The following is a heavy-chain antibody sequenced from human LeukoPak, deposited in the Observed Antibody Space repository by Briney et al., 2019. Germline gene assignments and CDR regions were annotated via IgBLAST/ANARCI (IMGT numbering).Heavy chain of an antibody. D-gene: IGHD3-10*01. CDR1: GGSINSAAYY. CDR3: AREDSGSYYNYYYFYMDV. CDR2: IYSGGGT. J-gene: IGHJ6*03. V-gene: IGHV4-61*02. Sequence: PSETLSLTCTVSGGSINSAAYYWDWIRQPAGKGLEWIGRIYSGGGTNYNPSLKSRVTISIDTSTNQFSLKLISVTAADTAVYYCAREDSGSYYNYYYFYMDVWGKGTTVTISS.